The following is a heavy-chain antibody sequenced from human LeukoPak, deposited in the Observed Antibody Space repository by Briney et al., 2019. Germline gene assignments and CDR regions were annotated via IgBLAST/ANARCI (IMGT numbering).Heavy chain of an antibody. J-gene: IGHJ4*02. CDR2: INPNSGGT. Sequence: ASVKLSCKSSGYTFTGYYMHWVRQAPGQGLEWMGWINPNSGGTNYAQKFQGRVTMTRDTSISTAYMELSRLRSDDTAVYYCARGEYSSALLDYWGQGTLVTVSS. V-gene: IGHV1-2*02. CDR3: ARGEYSSALLDY. CDR1: GYTFTGYY. D-gene: IGHD6-19*01.